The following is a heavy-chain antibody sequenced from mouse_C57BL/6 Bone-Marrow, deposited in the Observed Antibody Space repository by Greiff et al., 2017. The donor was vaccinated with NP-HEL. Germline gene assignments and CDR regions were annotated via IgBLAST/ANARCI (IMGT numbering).Heavy chain of an antibody. J-gene: IGHJ3*01. CDR3: TREDGIAY. D-gene: IGHD2-1*01. V-gene: IGHV1-15*01. CDR2: IDPETGGT. CDR1: GYTFTDYE. Sequence: VKLQESGAELVRPGASVTLSCKASGYTFTDYEMHWVKQTPVHGLEWIGAIDPETGGTAYNQKFKGKAILTADKSSSTAYMELRSLTSEDSAVYYCTREDGIAYWGQGTLVTVSA.